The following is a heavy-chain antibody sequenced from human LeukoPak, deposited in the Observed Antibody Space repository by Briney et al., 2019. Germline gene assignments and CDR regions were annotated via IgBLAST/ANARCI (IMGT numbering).Heavy chain of an antibody. CDR1: GFTFSGFW. D-gene: IGHD3-10*01. J-gene: IGHJ4*02. V-gene: IGHV3-7*01. CDR2: INSDGSEG. Sequence: GGSLRLSCAVSGFTFSGFWMSWSRQAPGKGLEWVASINSDGSEGYYADVVKGRFTISRDNAKNSLYLQMNSLRAEDTAVYYCARSRSGSYYHFFDYWGQGALVTVSS. CDR3: ARSRSGSYYHFFDY.